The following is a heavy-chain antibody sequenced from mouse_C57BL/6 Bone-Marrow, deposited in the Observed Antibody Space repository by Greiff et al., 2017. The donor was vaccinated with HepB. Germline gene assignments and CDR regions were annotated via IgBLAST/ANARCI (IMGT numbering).Heavy chain of an antibody. CDR1: GYTFTSYW. CDR2: IHPSDSDT. J-gene: IGHJ2*01. CDR3: AVRSTMVTSYFDY. V-gene: IGHV1-74*01. Sequence: QVHVKQPGAELVKPGASVKVSCKASGYTFTSYWMHWVKQRPGQGLEWIGRIHPSDSDTNYNQKFKGKATLTVDKSSSTAYVQLSSLASGDSAVYYCAVRSTMVTSYFDYWGQGTTLAVSS. D-gene: IGHD2-2*01.